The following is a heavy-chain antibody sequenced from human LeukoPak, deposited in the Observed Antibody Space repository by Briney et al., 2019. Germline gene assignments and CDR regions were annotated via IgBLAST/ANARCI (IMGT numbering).Heavy chain of an antibody. J-gene: IGHJ4*02. Sequence: SETLSLTCTVSGGSISSYYWSWIRQPPGKGLEWIGYIYYSGSTNYNPSLKSRVTISVDTSKNQFSRKLSSVTAADTAVYYCARTGGQQLADFDYWGQGTLVTVSS. CDR2: IYYSGST. CDR1: GGSISSYY. CDR3: ARTGGQQLADFDY. D-gene: IGHD6-6*01. V-gene: IGHV4-59*01.